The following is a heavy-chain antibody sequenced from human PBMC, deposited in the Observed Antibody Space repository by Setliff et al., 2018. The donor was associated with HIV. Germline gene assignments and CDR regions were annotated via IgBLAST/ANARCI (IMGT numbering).Heavy chain of an antibody. V-gene: IGHV4-61*09. CDR2: IYIRGGTT. Sequence: PSETLSLTCTVSGASISNGTYYWSWIRQPAGKGLEWIGHIYIRGGTTNYSPSLKSRVTISLDTSKNQFSLSLSSVTASDTALCYCARSQETSVAATEIWGQGTMVTVSS. CDR1: GASISNGTYY. J-gene: IGHJ3*02. CDR3: ARSQETSVAATEI.